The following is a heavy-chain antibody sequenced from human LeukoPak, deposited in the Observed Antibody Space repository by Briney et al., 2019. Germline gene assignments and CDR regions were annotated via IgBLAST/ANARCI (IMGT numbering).Heavy chain of an antibody. Sequence: GGSLRLSCAASGFTFSSYGMHWVRQAPGKGLEWVAFIRYDGSNKYYADSVKGRFTISRDNSKNTLYLQMNSLRAEDTAVYYCAKTTFAARPYFDDWGPGTLVTVSS. CDR2: IRYDGSNK. V-gene: IGHV3-30*02. D-gene: IGHD6-6*01. CDR1: GFTFSSYG. J-gene: IGHJ4*02. CDR3: AKTTFAARPYFDD.